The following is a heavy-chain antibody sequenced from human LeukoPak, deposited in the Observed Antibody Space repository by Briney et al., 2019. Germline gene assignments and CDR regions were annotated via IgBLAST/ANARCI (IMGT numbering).Heavy chain of an antibody. Sequence: SETLSLTCTVSGGSISSGGYYWSWIRQPPGKGLEWIGYIYHSGSTYYNPSLKSRVTMSVDRSKNQFSLKLSSVTAADTAVYYCAGVRGYSNYLDAFDIWGQGTMVTVSS. CDR1: GGSISSGGYY. V-gene: IGHV4-30-2*01. D-gene: IGHD4-11*01. J-gene: IGHJ3*02. CDR3: AGVRGYSNYLDAFDI. CDR2: IYHSGST.